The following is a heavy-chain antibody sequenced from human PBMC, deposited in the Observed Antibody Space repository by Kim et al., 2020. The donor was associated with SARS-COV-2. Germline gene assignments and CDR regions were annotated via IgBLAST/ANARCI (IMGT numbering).Heavy chain of an antibody. CDR3: ARLVHYVPYGSGSYRTYYYYGMDV. CDR2: IYPGDSDT. D-gene: IGHD3-10*01. Sequence: GESLKISCNGSGYSFTSYWIGWVRQMPGKGLEWMRIIYPGDSDTRYSPSLQGQVTISADKSISTAYLQWSSLKASDTAMYYCARLVHYVPYGSGSYRTYYYYGMDVWGQGTTVTVSS. V-gene: IGHV5-51*01. CDR1: GYSFTSYW. J-gene: IGHJ6*02.